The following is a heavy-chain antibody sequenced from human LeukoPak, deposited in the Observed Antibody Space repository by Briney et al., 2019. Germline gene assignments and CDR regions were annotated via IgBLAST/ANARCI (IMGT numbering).Heavy chain of an antibody. CDR2: IIPIFGTA. CDR1: GGTFSSYA. V-gene: IGHV1-69*05. CDR3: ARDTRKIYNYYGSGSSRYYFDY. D-gene: IGHD3-10*01. J-gene: IGHJ4*02. Sequence: SVKVSCKASGGTFSSYAISRVRQAPGQGLEWMGGIIPIFGTANYAQKFQGRVTITTDESTSTAYMELSSLRSEDTAVYYCARDTRKIYNYYGSGSSRYYFDYWGQGTLVTVSS.